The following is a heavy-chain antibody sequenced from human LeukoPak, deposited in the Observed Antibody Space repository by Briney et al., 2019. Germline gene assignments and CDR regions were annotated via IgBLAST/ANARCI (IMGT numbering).Heavy chain of an antibody. J-gene: IGHJ5*02. CDR2: ISYDGSNK. Sequence: GGSLRLSCAASGFTFSSYAMHWVRQAPGKGLEWVAVISYDGSNKYYADSVKGRFTISRDNSKNTLYLQMNSLRAEDTAVYYCARETGQTTGYSGYDLIYWFDPWGQGTLVTVSS. CDR1: GFTFSSYA. D-gene: IGHD5-12*01. V-gene: IGHV3-30-3*01. CDR3: ARETGQTTGYSGYDLIYWFDP.